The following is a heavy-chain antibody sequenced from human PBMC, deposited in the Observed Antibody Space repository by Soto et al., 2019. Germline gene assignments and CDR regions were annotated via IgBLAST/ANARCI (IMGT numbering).Heavy chain of an antibody. CDR1: GFTFSNYV. D-gene: IGHD5-12*01. CDR3: ARLCSGYDFTDN. Sequence: EVQLLESGGGLVQPGGSLRLSCAASGFTFSNYVMHWVRQAPGKGLEWVSGIVGNGGTTGYADSVKGRFTISRDNSQNRLSLQMNSLRAEDTAVDYCARLCSGYDFTDNWGQGTLVTVSS. CDR2: IVGNGGTT. V-gene: IGHV3-23*01. J-gene: IGHJ4*02.